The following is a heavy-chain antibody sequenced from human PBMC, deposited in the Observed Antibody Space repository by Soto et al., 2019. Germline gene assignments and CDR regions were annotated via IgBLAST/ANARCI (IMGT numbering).Heavy chain of an antibody. Sequence: EVQLVESGGGLVKPGGSLRLSCAASGFTFSSYSMNWVRQAPGKGLEWVSSISRSSSYIYYADSVKGRFTISRDNANNSLYLQMNSLRAEDTSVYSCARIQRGYDAFDIWGQGTMVTVSS. D-gene: IGHD2-15*01. CDR2: ISRSSSYI. J-gene: IGHJ3*02. CDR1: GFTFSSYS. CDR3: ARIQRGYDAFDI. V-gene: IGHV3-21*01.